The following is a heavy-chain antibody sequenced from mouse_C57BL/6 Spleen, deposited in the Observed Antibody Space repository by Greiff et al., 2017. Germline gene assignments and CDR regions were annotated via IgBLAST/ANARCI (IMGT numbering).Heavy chain of an antibody. Sequence: EVKLVESGGGLVKPGGSLKLSCAASGFTFSDYGMHWVRQAPEKGLEWVAYISSGSSTINYADTVKGRFTISRDNAKNTLFLQMTSLRSEDTAMYYCARELLWLRRGAMDYWGQGTSVTVSS. CDR1: GFTFSDYG. V-gene: IGHV5-17*01. J-gene: IGHJ4*01. CDR3: ARELLWLRRGAMDY. D-gene: IGHD2-2*01. CDR2: ISSGSSTI.